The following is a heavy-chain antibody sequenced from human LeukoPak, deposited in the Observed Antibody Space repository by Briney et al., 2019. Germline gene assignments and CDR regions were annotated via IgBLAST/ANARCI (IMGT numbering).Heavy chain of an antibody. Sequence: SETLSLTCTVSGDSISSHYWSWIRQPPGKGLEWIGYIYYTGGANYNSSLKSRVTISIDTSKNQFSLKLSSVSAADTAFYYCARLTRDATNYPTTVDYWGQGTLVTVSS. D-gene: IGHD1-26*01. CDR3: ARLTRDATNYPTTVDY. CDR2: IYYTGGA. CDR1: GDSISSHY. J-gene: IGHJ4*02. V-gene: IGHV4-59*11.